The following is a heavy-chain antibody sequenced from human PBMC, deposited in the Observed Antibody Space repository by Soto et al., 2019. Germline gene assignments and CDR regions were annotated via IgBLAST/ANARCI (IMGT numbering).Heavy chain of an antibody. CDR2: IIPILGIA. CDR1: GGTFSSYT. J-gene: IGHJ4*02. Sequence: QVQLVQSGAEVKKPGSSVKVSCKASGGTFSSYTISWVRQAPGQGLEWMGRIIPILGIANYAQKFQGRVTITADKSTSTAYMELSSLRSEDTAVYYCVREEDCGGACYDDYWGQGTLVTVSS. CDR3: VREEDCGGACYDDY. D-gene: IGHD2-21*02. V-gene: IGHV1-69*08.